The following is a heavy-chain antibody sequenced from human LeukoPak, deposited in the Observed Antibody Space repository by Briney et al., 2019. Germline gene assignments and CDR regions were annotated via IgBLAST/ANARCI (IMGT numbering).Heavy chain of an antibody. Sequence: SETLSLTCTVSGRSISSFYWSWIRQPPGQGLEWLGYIYYTGSTNYNPSLKSRVTISVDTSKNRFSLKLSSVTAADTAVYYYAITRGYSYGYLDYWGQGTLVTVSS. CDR3: AITRGYSYGYLDY. V-gene: IGHV4-59*08. CDR1: GRSISSFY. CDR2: IYYTGST. J-gene: IGHJ4*02. D-gene: IGHD5-18*01.